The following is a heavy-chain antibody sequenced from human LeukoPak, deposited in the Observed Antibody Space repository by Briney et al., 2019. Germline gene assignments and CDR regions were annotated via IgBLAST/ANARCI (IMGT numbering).Heavy chain of an antibody. D-gene: IGHD4-4*01. V-gene: IGHV3-74*03. CDR3: ARDRDYIFFDY. CDR2: ISHDGRSR. Sequence: PGGSLRLSCAAPEFPFSSYVMHWVRQVPGKGLVWVSRISHDGRSRTYADSVKGRFTISRDNAENTLYLQMNSLRVEDTALYFCARDRDYIFFDYWGQGALVTVSS. CDR1: EFPFSSYV. J-gene: IGHJ4*02.